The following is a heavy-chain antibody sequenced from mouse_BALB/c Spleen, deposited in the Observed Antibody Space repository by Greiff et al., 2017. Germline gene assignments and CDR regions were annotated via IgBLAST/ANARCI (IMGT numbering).Heavy chain of an antibody. D-gene: IGHD1-2*01. Sequence: DVKLVESGGGLVQPGGSRKPSCAASGFTFSSFGMHWVRQAPEKGLEWVAYISSGSSTIYYADTVKGRFTISRDNPKNTLFLQMTSLRSEDTAMYYCARQTLLTTADAMDYWGQGTSVTVSS. J-gene: IGHJ4*01. V-gene: IGHV5-17*02. CDR2: ISSGSSTI. CDR3: ARQTLLTTADAMDY. CDR1: GFTFSSFG.